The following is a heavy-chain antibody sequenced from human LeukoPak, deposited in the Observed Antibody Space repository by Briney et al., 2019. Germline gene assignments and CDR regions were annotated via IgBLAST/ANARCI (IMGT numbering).Heavy chain of an antibody. CDR1: GFTFSSYG. V-gene: IGHV3-30*03. J-gene: IGHJ4*02. CDR2: ISYDGSNK. CDR3: AEFYGYCSSTSCFDY. D-gene: IGHD2-2*03. Sequence: PGGSLRLSCAASGFTFSSYGMHWVRQAPGKGLEWVAVISYDGSNKYYADSVKGRFTIPRDNSKNTLYLQMNSLRAEDTAVYYCAEFYGYCSSTSCFDYWGQGTLVTVSS.